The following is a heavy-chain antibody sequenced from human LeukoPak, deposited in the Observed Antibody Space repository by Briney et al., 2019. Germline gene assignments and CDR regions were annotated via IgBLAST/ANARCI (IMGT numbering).Heavy chain of an antibody. CDR3: ARGAGRDGYIDY. CDR2: IYYSGST. Sequence: SQTLSLTCTVSGGSISSGGYYWSWIRQHPGKGLEWIGYIYYSGSTYYNPSLKSRVTISVDTSKNQFSLKLRSVTAADTAVYYCARGAGRDGYIDYWGQGTLVTVSS. V-gene: IGHV4-31*03. J-gene: IGHJ4*02. D-gene: IGHD5-24*01. CDR1: GGSISSGGYY.